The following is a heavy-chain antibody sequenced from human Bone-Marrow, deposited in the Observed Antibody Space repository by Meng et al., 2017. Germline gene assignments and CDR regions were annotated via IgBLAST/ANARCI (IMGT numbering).Heavy chain of an antibody. CDR3: VRSRAWVRTGFDP. CDR2: IGHSGFT. J-gene: IGHJ5*02. D-gene: IGHD1/OR15-1a*01. V-gene: IGHV4-39*01. Sequence: QPQLQESGPGLVKPSETLAPTCSVSGDSISSSDSYWGWIRQSPGKGLEWIGSIGHSGFTYYTPSLESRVTVSVDMSRSQFSLELTSVTAADTAVYYCVRSRAWVRTGFDPWGQGTLVTVSS. CDR1: GDSISSSDSY.